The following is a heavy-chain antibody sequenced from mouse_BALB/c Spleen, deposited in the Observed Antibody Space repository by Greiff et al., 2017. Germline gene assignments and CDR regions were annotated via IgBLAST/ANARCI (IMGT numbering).Heavy chain of an antibody. V-gene: IGHV5-6*01. CDR3: ARHDLEAY. Sequence: EVHLVESGGDLVKPGGSLKLSCAASGFTFSSYGMSWVRQTPDKRLEWVATISSGGSYTYYPDSVKGRFTISRDNAKNTLYLQMSSLKSEDTAMYYCARHDLEAYWGQGTLVTVSA. J-gene: IGHJ3*01. D-gene: IGHD2-4*01. CDR1: GFTFSSYG. CDR2: ISSGGSYT.